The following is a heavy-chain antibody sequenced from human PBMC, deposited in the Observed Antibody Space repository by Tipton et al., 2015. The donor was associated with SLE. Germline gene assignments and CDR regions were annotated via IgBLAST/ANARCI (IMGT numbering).Heavy chain of an antibody. Sequence: QLVQSGAEVKKPGASVKVSCKASGYTFTSYGISWVRQAPGQGLEWMGIINPSGGSTRYAQIFQGRVTLTRDTSTSTVYMELSSLRSEDTAVYYCARDSPGGVDDFWGQGPLVTVS. CDR2: INPSGGST. CDR1: GYTFTSYG. V-gene: IGHV1-46*01. J-gene: IGHJ4*02. D-gene: IGHD3-3*01. CDR3: ARDSPGGVDDF.